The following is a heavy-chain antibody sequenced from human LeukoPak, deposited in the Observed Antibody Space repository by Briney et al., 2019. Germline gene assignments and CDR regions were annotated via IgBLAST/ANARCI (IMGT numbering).Heavy chain of an antibody. CDR1: GFTLSSYS. D-gene: IGHD2-15*01. J-gene: IGHJ6*03. V-gene: IGHV3-48*01. CDR3: ARDSSKDNSWVYYYYYMDV. CDR2: ISYSSSTK. Sequence: HPGGSLRLSCEASGFTLSSYSMNWVRQAPGKGLEWVSYISYSSSTKYYADSVRGRFTISRDNVKNSLYLQMNSLRAEDTAVYYCARDSSKDNSWVYYYYYMDVWGKGTTVTVSS.